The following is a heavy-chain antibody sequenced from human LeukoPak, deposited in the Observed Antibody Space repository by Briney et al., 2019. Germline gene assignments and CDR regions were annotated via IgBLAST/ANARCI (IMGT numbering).Heavy chain of an antibody. Sequence: GGSLRLSCAASGFEFSDYYLYWFRQAPGKGLEWVSYISTTGTTKYNEDSVEGRFTLSRDNAKNSLYLQMNSLRPGETAVYYCARRYGDYRNYGMDVWGQGTTVTVSS. J-gene: IGHJ6*02. CDR2: ISTTGTTK. D-gene: IGHD4-17*01. CDR3: ARRYGDYRNYGMDV. CDR1: GFEFSDYY. V-gene: IGHV3-11*01.